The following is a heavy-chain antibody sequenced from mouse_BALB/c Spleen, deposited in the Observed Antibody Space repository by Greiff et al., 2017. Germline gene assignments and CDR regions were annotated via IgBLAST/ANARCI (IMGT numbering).Heavy chain of an antibody. CDR3: ARATMVYWYFDV. CDR1: GYSFTGYN. CDR2: IDPYYGGT. V-gene: IGHV1-39*01. Sequence: EVHLVESGPELEKPGASVKISCKASGYSFTGYNMNWVKQSNGKSLEWIGNIDPYYGGTSYNQKFKGKATLTVDKSSSTAYMQLKSLTSEDSAVYYCARATMVYWYFDVWGAGTTVTVSS. J-gene: IGHJ1*01. D-gene: IGHD2-13*01.